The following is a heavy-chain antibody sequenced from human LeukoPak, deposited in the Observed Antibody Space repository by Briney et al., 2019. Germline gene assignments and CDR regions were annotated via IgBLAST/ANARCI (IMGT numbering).Heavy chain of an antibody. J-gene: IGHJ6*03. Sequence: PSETLSPTCTVSGGSISSYYWSWIRQPAGKGLEWIGRIYTSGSTNYNPSLKSRVTMSVDTSKNQFSLKLRSVTAADTAVYYCARQPTVTYYYYYMDVWGKGTTVTVSS. V-gene: IGHV4-4*07. CDR3: ARQPTVTYYYYYMDV. D-gene: IGHD4-17*01. CDR2: IYTSGST. CDR1: GGSISSYY.